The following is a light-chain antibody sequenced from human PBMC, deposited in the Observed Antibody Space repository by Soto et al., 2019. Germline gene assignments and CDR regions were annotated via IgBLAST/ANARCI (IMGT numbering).Light chain of an antibody. Sequence: EIVLTQSPATLSLSPGERATLSCRASQSVSSYLAWYQQKPGQAPRLLIYDASNRATGIPARFSGSGSGTDFTLTISSLDPEDLAVYYCQQRSNWPFLTFGGGTKVEIK. V-gene: IGKV3-11*01. CDR3: QQRSNWPFLT. J-gene: IGKJ4*01. CDR1: QSVSSY. CDR2: DAS.